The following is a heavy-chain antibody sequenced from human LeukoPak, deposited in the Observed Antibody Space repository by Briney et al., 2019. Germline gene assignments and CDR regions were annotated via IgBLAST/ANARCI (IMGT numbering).Heavy chain of an antibody. CDR1: GYTLTELS. Sequence: GASVKVSCKVSGYTLTELSMHWVRQAPGKGLEWMGGFDPEDGETIYAQKFQGRVTMTEDTSTDTAYMELSSLRSEDTAVYYCARVQYSGSYNDAFDIWGQGTMVTVSS. J-gene: IGHJ3*02. CDR2: FDPEDGET. CDR3: ARVQYSGSYNDAFDI. V-gene: IGHV1-24*01. D-gene: IGHD1-26*01.